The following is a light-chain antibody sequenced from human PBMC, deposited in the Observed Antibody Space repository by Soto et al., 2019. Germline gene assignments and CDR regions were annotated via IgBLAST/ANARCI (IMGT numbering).Light chain of an antibody. V-gene: IGKV3-20*01. J-gene: IGKJ2*01. CDR1: QSVSSSY. Sequence: SVLTQSPGTLSLSPGERATLSCRASQSVSSSYLAWYQQKPGQAPRLLIYGASSRATGIPDRFSGSGSGTDFTLTISRLEPEDFAVSYCQQYGSSPLYTFGQGTKLEIK. CDR2: GAS. CDR3: QQYGSSPLYT.